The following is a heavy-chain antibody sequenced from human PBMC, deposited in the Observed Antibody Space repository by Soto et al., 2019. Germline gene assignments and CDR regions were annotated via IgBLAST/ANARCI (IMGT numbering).Heavy chain of an antibody. CDR2: ISYDGSNK. V-gene: IGHV3-30-3*01. J-gene: IGHJ4*02. D-gene: IGHD2-2*01. CDR1: GFTFSSYA. CDR3: ARDSSTDFDY. Sequence: QVQLVESGGGVVQPGRSLRLSCAASGFTFSSYAMHWVRQAPGKGLEWVAVISYDGSNKYYADSVKGRFTISRDNSKNTLYLQMNSLRAEDTAVYYCARDSSTDFDYWGQGTLVTVSS.